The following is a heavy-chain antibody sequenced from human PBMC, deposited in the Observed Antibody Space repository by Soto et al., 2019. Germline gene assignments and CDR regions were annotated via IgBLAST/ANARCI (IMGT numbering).Heavy chain of an antibody. Sequence: QVQLVQSGAEVKKPGSSVKVSCKAPGGTFSSYTISWVRQAPGQGLEWMGRIIPILGIANYAQKFQGRVTITADKSTSTAYMELSSLRSEDTAVYYCATYYDILTGYYKVDYWGRGTLVTVSS. J-gene: IGHJ4*02. CDR3: ATYYDILTGYYKVDY. D-gene: IGHD3-9*01. CDR1: GGTFSSYT. V-gene: IGHV1-69*02. CDR2: IIPILGIA.